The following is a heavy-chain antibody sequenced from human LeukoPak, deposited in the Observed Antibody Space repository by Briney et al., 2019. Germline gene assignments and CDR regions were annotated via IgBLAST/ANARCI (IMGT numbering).Heavy chain of an antibody. Sequence: ASVKVSCKVSGYTLTELSMHWVRQAPGKGLEWMGGFDPEDGETIYAQKFQGRVTMTEDTSTDTAYMELSSLRSEDTAVYYCARTAEGRYFDWLLIFDYWGQGTLVTVSS. V-gene: IGHV1-24*01. CDR2: FDPEDGET. D-gene: IGHD3-9*01. J-gene: IGHJ4*02. CDR3: ARTAEGRYFDWLLIFDY. CDR1: GYTLTELS.